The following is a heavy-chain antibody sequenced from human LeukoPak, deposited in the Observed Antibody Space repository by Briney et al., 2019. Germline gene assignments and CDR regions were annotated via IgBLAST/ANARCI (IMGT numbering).Heavy chain of an antibody. J-gene: IGHJ6*02. Sequence: PSETLSLTCAVYGGSFSGYYWSWIRQPPGKGLEWIGEINRSGSTNYNPSLKSRVTISVDTSKNQFSLRLSSVTAADTAVYYCARDNSYGPGTFYYYYAMDVWGQGTTVTVSS. CDR1: GGSFSGYY. CDR2: INRSGST. V-gene: IGHV4-34*01. D-gene: IGHD3-10*01. CDR3: ARDNSYGPGTFYYYYAMDV.